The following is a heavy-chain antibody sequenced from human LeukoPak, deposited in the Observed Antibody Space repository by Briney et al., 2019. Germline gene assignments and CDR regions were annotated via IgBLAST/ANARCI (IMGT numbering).Heavy chain of an antibody. D-gene: IGHD3-16*01. CDR3: ATDRAWGGFDY. CDR1: GFTFSSYA. J-gene: IGHJ4*02. CDR2: IWYDGSNK. V-gene: IGHV3-33*08. Sequence: GGSLRLSCAASGFTFSSYAMSWVRQAPGKGLEWVAVIWYDGSNKYYADSVKGRFTISRDNSKNTLYLQMNSLRAEDTAVYYCATDRAWGGFDYWGLGALVTVSS.